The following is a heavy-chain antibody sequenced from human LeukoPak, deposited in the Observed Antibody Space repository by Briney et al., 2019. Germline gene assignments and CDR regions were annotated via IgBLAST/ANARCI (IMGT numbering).Heavy chain of an antibody. CDR3: AREGPGAHFDY. V-gene: IGHV3-7*01. CDR1: GFTFSSYW. J-gene: IGHJ4*02. D-gene: IGHD3-10*01. CDR2: INQDGSEK. Sequence: GGSLRLSCAASGFTFSSYWMNWVRQAPGKGLEWVANINQDGSEKYYVDSVKGRFTISRDNGKNSLYLQLNSLRAEDTAVYYCAREGPGAHFDYWGQGNLVTVSS.